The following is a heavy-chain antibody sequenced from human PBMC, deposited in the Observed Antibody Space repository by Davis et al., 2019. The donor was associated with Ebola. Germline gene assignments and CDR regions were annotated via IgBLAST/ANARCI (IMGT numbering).Heavy chain of an antibody. CDR2: IDLDDDK. J-gene: IGHJ5*01. CDR3: ARRISGDWGYDS. D-gene: IGHD3-3*02. V-gene: IGHV2-70*04. Sequence: SGPTLVKPTQTLTLTCTFSGFSLSTSLMRVDWIRQPPGKALQWLARIDLDDDKFYSSSLKTRLTIFKDTSKNQVVLTMTNMDPLDTATYYCARRISGDWGYDSWGQGTLVTVSS. CDR1: GFSLSTSLMR.